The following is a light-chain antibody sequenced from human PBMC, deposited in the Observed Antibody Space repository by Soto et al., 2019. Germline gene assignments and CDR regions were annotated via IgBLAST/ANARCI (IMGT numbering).Light chain of an antibody. J-gene: IGKJ1*01. V-gene: IGKV3-15*01. Sequence: EIVMRNSPGTLSVSPGERATLSCRANQSVSNKLAWYQQRPGQAPRLLIFGASSRATGFPARFSGSGSGTEFTLTIDSLQSEDVAVYYCQQYGNWPRTFGQGTKVDI. CDR3: QQYGNWPRT. CDR1: QSVSNK. CDR2: GAS.